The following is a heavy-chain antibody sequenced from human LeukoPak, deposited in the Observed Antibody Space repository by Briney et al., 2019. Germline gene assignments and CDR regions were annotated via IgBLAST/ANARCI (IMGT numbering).Heavy chain of an antibody. CDR3: ARDVRDGYFDY. CDR1: GFAFSSYS. V-gene: IGHV3-21*01. J-gene: IGHJ4*02. D-gene: IGHD5-24*01. Sequence: GGSLRLSCAASGFAFSSYSMNWVRQAPGKGLEWVSSISSSSSYIYYADSVKGRFTISRDNAKNSLYLQMNSLRAEDTAVYYCARDVRDGYFDYWGQGTLVTVSS. CDR2: ISSSSSYI.